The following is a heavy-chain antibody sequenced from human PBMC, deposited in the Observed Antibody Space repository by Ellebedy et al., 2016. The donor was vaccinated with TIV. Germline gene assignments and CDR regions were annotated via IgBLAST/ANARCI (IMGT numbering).Heavy chain of an antibody. J-gene: IGHJ6*02. D-gene: IGHD2-15*01. CDR1: GYSISSGYY. V-gene: IGHV4-38-2*02. CDR2: IYHSGST. CDR3: ARRDMDPRYYYYGMDV. Sequence: SETLSLXCTVSGYSISSGYYWGWIRQPPGKGLEWIGSIYHSGSTYYNPSLKSRVTISVDTSKNQFSLKLSSVTAADTAVYYCARRDMDPRYYYYGMDVWGQGTTVTVSS.